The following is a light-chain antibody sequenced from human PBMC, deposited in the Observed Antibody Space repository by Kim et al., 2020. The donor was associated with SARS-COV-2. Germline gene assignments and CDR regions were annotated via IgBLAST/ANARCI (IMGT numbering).Light chain of an antibody. CDR3: QQYNSYPT. J-gene: IGKJ1*01. Sequence: ASVGDRVTITCRASQSISSWLAWYQQKPGKAPKLLIYKASSLESGVPSRFSGSGSGTEFTLTISSLQPDDFATYYCQQYNSYPTFGQGTKVDIK. V-gene: IGKV1-5*03. CDR2: KAS. CDR1: QSISSW.